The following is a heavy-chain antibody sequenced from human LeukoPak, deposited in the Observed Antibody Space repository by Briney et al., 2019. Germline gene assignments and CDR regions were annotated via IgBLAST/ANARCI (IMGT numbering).Heavy chain of an antibody. V-gene: IGHV4-59*08. CDR2: IYYSGST. CDR1: GGSISSYY. J-gene: IGHJ4*02. Sequence: SETLSLTCTVSGGSISSYYWSWIRQPPGKGLEWIGYIYYSGSTDYNPSLKSRVTISVDTSKNQFSLKLSSVTAADTAVYYCASYGDPYAFDYWGQGTLVTVSS. CDR3: ASYGDPYAFDY. D-gene: IGHD4-17*01.